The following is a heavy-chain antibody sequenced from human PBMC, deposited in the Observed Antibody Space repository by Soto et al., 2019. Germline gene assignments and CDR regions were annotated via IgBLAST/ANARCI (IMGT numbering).Heavy chain of an antibody. J-gene: IGHJ4*02. Sequence: PGGSLRLSCATSGFILSDCAMNWVRQAPGKGLEWVSYISSSSSVIDYADSVKGRFTISRDNAKNSLYLQMNSLRAEDTAVYYCASHYDILTGYPFGYWGQGTLVTVSS. CDR3: ASHYDILTGYPFGY. CDR2: ISSSSSVI. V-gene: IGHV3-48*04. CDR1: GFILSDCA. D-gene: IGHD3-9*01.